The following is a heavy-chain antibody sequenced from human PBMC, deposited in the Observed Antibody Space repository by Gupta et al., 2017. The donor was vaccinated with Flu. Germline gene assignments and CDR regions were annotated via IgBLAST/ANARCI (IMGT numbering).Heavy chain of an antibody. J-gene: IGHJ4*02. CDR3: ARHFVGYCSGGTCFDENDY. V-gene: IGHV4-39*01. CDR2: IYYSGNT. Sequence: QLQLQESGPGLVEPSETLSLTCIVSGGSINRNPYYWGWIRPPPGKGLEWIGSIYYSGNTYYNPSLKSRVTISVDTSKNQVSLKLTSVTAADTAVYFCARHFVGYCSGGTCFDENDYWGQGALVTVSS. D-gene: IGHD2-15*01. CDR1: GGSINRNPYY.